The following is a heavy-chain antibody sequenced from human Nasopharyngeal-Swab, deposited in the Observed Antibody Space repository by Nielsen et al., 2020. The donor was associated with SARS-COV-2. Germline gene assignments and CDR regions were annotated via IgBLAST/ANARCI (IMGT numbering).Heavy chain of an antibody. D-gene: IGHD1-26*01. Sequence: GESLKISCTASGFSFSDYEMNWVRQAPGKGLEWVSAISGSTHSTYYAASVKGRFTISRDNSKDTLYLQMNSLRADDTAVYYCAKASVGATKGYYYYGMDVWGQGTTVTVSS. CDR3: AKASVGATKGYYYYGMDV. V-gene: IGHV3-23*01. CDR2: ISGSTHST. CDR1: GFSFSDYE. J-gene: IGHJ6*02.